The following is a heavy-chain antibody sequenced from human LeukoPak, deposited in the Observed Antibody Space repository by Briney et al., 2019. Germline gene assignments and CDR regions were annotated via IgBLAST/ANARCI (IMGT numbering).Heavy chain of an antibody. J-gene: IGHJ5*02. CDR3: AREREQDYYDSSGYSA. V-gene: IGHV1-46*01. D-gene: IGHD3-22*01. CDR1: GYTFTSYY. Sequence: GASVKVSCKASGYTFTSYYMHWVRQAPGQGLEWMGVINPSGGSTSYAQKFQGRVTMTRDTSTSTVYMELNSLRSEDTAVYYCAREREQDYYDSSGYSAWGQGTLVTVSS. CDR2: INPSGGST.